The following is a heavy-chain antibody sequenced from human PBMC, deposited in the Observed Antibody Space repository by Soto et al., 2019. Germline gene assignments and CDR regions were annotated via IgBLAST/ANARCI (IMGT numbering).Heavy chain of an antibody. Sequence: GGSLRLSCAASGFSFSTYGTHWVRQAPGKGLEWVAVISYDGSNKYYADSVKGRFTISRDNSKNTLYLQMNSLRAEDTAVYYCAREVGATARRFDYWGQGTLVTVSS. CDR2: ISYDGSNK. CDR1: GFSFSTYG. CDR3: AREVGATARRFDY. J-gene: IGHJ4*02. V-gene: IGHV3-30*03. D-gene: IGHD1-26*01.